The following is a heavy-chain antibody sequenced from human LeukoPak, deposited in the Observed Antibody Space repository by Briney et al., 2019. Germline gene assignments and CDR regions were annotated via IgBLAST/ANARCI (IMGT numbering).Heavy chain of an antibody. J-gene: IGHJ4*02. CDR2: ISSSGGSI. V-gene: IGHV3-48*03. Sequence: PGGSLRLSYAASGFTFSGSEMNWVRQAPGKGLERVSGISSSGGSIYYADSVQGRFTISRDNAKKSLHLQMNSLRAEDTAVYYWAAAGFDYWGQGTLVTVSS. CDR3: AAAGFDY. CDR1: GFTFSGSE.